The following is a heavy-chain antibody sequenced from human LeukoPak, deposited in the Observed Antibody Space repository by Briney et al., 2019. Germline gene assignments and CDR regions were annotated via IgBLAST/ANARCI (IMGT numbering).Heavy chain of an antibody. CDR3: AKDRPCTTCSPSDY. D-gene: IGHD2-2*01. CDR2: IGSSGTTT. CDR1: GFTFSSYS. Sequence: GGSLRLSCAASGFTFSSYSMSWVRQAPGKGLEWVSSIGSSGTTTYYADTVKGRFTISRDNSKNTLYLQMNSLRAEDTAVYYCAKDRPCTTCSPSDYWGQGPLVTVSS. V-gene: IGHV3-23*01. J-gene: IGHJ4*02.